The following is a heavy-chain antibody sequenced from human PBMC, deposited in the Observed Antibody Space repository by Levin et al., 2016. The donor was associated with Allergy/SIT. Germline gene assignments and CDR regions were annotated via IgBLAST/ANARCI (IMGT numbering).Heavy chain of an antibody. D-gene: IGHD3-22*01. J-gene: IGHJ4*02. CDR2: IRHDGTNK. CDR1: GFTFSIYG. CDR3: AKVYYSDSSGYPFDY. Sequence: GESLKISCEASGFTFSIYGMFWVRQAPGKGLEWVAFIRHDGTNKYYADSVKGRFTISRDNSKNTLYLQLNSLRPEDTAVYYCAKVYYSDSSGYPFDYWGQGTLVTVSS. V-gene: IGHV3-30*02.